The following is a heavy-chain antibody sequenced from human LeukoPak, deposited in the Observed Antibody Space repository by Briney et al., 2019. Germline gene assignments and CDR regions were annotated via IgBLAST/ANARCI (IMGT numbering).Heavy chain of an antibody. CDR3: ARDKGYGSDY. Sequence: GGSLRLSCEASGFTFRDHWMNWVRQAPGMGLEWVACIKQDGSQKYYVDSVKGRFTISRDNAKNSLYLQMSSLRAEDTAMYYCARDKGYGSDYWGPGVQVTVSS. V-gene: IGHV3-7*01. CDR2: IKQDGSQK. D-gene: IGHD3-10*01. CDR1: GFTFRDHW. J-gene: IGHJ4*02.